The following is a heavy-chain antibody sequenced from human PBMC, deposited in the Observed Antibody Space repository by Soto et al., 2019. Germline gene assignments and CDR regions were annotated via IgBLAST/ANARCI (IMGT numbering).Heavy chain of an antibody. CDR1: GYTFAYYG. CDR3: ARGGQECSSTGCSYNYDGMEA. CDR2: ISAYNGNT. J-gene: IGHJ6*02. D-gene: IGHD2-2*01. Sequence: VASVKVSCKASGYTFAYYGIGWVRQAPGQGLEWLGWISAYNGNTHHTQNLQGRVTMTTDTSTSTAYMELRSLRSDDTAVYYCARGGQECSSTGCSYNYDGMEAWGQGTTVTVSS. V-gene: IGHV1-18*01.